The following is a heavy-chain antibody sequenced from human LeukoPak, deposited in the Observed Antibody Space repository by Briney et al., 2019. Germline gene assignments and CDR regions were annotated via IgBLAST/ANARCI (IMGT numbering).Heavy chain of an antibody. D-gene: IGHD3-22*01. CDR2: IYYSGST. V-gene: IGHV4-31*03. CDR1: GGSISSGGYY. Sequence: SETLSLTCTVSGGSISSGGYYWSWIRQHPGKGLEWIGYIYYSGSTYYSPSLKSRVTISVDTSKNQFSLKLSSVTAADTAVYYCARGPYSSGTNAFDIWGQGTMVTVSS. J-gene: IGHJ3*02. CDR3: ARGPYSSGTNAFDI.